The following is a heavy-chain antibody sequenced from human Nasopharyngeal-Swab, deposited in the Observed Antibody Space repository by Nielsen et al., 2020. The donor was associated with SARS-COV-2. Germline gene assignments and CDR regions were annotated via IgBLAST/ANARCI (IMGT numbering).Heavy chain of an antibody. J-gene: IGHJ4*02. CDR2: FDPEDGET. D-gene: IGHD5-18*01. CDR1: GYTFTSYD. Sequence: ASVKVSCKASGYTFTSYDINWVRQAPGKGLEWMGGFDPEDGETIYAQKFQGRVTMTEDTSTDTAYMELSSLRSEDTAVYYCAGGYSYGYVVYWGQGTLVTVSS. CDR3: AGGYSYGYVVY. V-gene: IGHV1-24*01.